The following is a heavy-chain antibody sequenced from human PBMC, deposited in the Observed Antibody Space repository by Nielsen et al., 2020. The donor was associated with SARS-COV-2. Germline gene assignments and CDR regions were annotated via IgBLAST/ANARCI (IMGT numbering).Heavy chain of an antibody. V-gene: IGHV1-69*06. D-gene: IGHD3-10*01. Sequence: SVKVSCKASGGTFSSYAISWVRQAPGQGLEWMGGIIPIFGTANYAQKFQGRVTITADKSTSTAYMELSSLRSEDTAVYYCARGVQPRAQFDYWGQGTLVTVSS. CDR1: GGTFSSYA. J-gene: IGHJ4*02. CDR2: IIPIFGTA. CDR3: ARGVQPRAQFDY.